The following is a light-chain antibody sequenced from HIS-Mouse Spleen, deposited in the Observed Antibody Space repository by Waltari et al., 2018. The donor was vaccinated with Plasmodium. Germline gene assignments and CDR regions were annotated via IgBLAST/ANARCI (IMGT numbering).Light chain of an antibody. CDR2: EVS. J-gene: IGLJ1*01. CDR3: SSYAGSNNYV. Sequence: QSALTQPPSASGSPGQSVTISCTGTSSDVGGYNYVSWYQQHPGKAPKLMLSEVSQRPAGVPDRFSGSKSGNTASLTVSGLQAEDEADYYCSSYAGSNNYVFGTGTKVTVL. CDR1: SSDVGGYNY. V-gene: IGLV2-8*01.